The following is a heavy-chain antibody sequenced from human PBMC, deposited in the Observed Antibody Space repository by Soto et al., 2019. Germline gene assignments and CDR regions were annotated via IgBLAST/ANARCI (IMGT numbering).Heavy chain of an antibody. D-gene: IGHD6-19*01. V-gene: IGHV4-39*01. J-gene: IGHJ4*02. CDR3: ARPARQDTVAGNY. Sequence: TSETLSLTCTVSVGSISSSSYYWGWIRQPPGKGLEWIGSIYYTGITHYNPSLKSRATISIDTSKNQFSLNLNSVTATDTAVYYCARPARQDTVAGNYWGQGTLGTFSS. CDR2: IYYTGIT. CDR1: VGSISSSSYY.